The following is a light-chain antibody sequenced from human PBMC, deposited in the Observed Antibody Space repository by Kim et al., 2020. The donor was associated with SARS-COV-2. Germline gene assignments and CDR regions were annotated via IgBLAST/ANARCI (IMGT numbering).Light chain of an antibody. CDR3: QQYDVWPRP. CDR1: QDVRRN. Sequence: ASTGERDTLSCKASQDVRRNLAWYQKKSGQAPRLLIYGAATRATGIPARFSGSGSGTEFTLTISSLQSEDVAVYYCQQYDVWPRPFGLGTKVDIK. V-gene: IGKV3-15*01. J-gene: IGKJ1*01. CDR2: GAA.